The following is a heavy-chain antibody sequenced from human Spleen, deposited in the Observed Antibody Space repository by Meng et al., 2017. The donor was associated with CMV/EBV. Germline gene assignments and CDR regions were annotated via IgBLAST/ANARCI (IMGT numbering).Heavy chain of an antibody. V-gene: IGHV1-2*02. D-gene: IGHD2-2*01. Sequence: ASVKVSCKASGYTFTGYYIHWVRQAPGQGLEWMGRINPNSGGTNYAQKFQGRVTMTRDTSISTAYMELSRLRSDDTAVYYCARDIVVVPAAMDYYYYGMDVWGQGTTVTVSS. CDR1: GYTFTGYY. J-gene: IGHJ6*02. CDR2: INPNSGGT. CDR3: ARDIVVVPAAMDYYYYGMDV.